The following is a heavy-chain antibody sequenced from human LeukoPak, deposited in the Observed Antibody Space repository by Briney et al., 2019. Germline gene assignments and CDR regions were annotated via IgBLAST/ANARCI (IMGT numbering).Heavy chain of an antibody. CDR2: ISGSGGAT. V-gene: IGHV3-23*01. D-gene: IGHD6-13*01. CDR1: GFTFSSYS. Sequence: GGSLRLSCAASGFTFSSYSMNWVRQAPGKGLEWVSAISGSGGATYYADSVKGRFTISRDNSKNTLYLQMNSLRAEDTAVFYCAKGRVAAAGSSNWFDPWGQGTLVTVSS. CDR3: AKGRVAAAGSSNWFDP. J-gene: IGHJ5*02.